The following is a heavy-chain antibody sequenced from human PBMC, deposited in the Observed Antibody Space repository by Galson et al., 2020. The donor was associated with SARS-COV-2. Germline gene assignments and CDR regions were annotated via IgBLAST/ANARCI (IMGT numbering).Heavy chain of an antibody. Sequence: GGSLRLSCAASGFTFSSYWMSWVRQAPGKGLEWVANIKQDGSEKYYVDSVKGRFTISRDNAKNSLYLQMNSLRAEDTALYYCAKAYYDFWSGYYFDYWGQGTLVTVSS. CDR3: AKAYYDFWSGYYFDY. CDR1: GFTFSSYW. D-gene: IGHD3-3*01. V-gene: IGHV3-7*04. CDR2: IKQDGSEK. J-gene: IGHJ4*02.